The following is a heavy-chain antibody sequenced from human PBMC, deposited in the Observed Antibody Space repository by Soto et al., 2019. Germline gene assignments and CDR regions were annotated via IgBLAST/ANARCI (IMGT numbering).Heavy chain of an antibody. CDR3: ATSYGSGYRAFDY. J-gene: IGHJ4*02. CDR1: GYTFTSYD. D-gene: IGHD3-10*01. V-gene: IGHV1-8*01. Sequence: ASVKVSCKASGYTFTSYDINWVRQATGQGLEWMGWMNPNSGNTGYAQEFQGRVTMTADKSTSTAYMELRSLRSEDTAMYYCATSYGSGYRAFDYWGQGAQVTVSS. CDR2: MNPNSGNT.